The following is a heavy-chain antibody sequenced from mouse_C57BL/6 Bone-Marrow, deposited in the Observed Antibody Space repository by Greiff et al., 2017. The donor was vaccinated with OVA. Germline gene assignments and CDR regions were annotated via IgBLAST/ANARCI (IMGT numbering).Heavy chain of an antibody. Sequence: EVMLVESEGGLVQPGSSMKLSCTASGFTFSDYYMAWVRQVPEKGLEWVANINYDGSSTYYLDSLKSRFIISRDNAKNILYLQMSSLKSEDSAVYFCAREKGLRRGYYYAMDYWGQGTSVTVSS. CDR2: INYDGSST. D-gene: IGHD2-4*01. J-gene: IGHJ4*01. CDR1: GFTFSDYY. V-gene: IGHV5-16*01. CDR3: AREKGLRRGYYYAMDY.